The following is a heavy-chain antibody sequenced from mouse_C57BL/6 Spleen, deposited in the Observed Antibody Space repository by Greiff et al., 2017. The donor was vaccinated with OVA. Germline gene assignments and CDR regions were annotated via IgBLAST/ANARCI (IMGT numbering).Heavy chain of an antibody. CDR1: GYAFSSYW. Sequence: QVQLKQSGAELVKPGASVKISCKASGYAFSSYWMNWVKQRPGKGLEWIGQIYPGDGDTNYNGKFKGKATLTADKSSSTAYMQLSSLTSEDSAVYFCARERDYGSSLFFDYWGQGTTLTVSS. D-gene: IGHD1-1*01. V-gene: IGHV1-80*01. CDR3: ARERDYGSSLFFDY. J-gene: IGHJ2*01. CDR2: IYPGDGDT.